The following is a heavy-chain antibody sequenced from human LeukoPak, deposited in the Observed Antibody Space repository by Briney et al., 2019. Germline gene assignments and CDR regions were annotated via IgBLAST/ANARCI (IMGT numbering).Heavy chain of an antibody. D-gene: IGHD3-9*01. V-gene: IGHV4-4*07. Sequence: PSETLSLTCTVSGGSISNYYWSWTRQPAGKGLEWIGRINTSGSTHYNSSLKSRVTMSVDSSKNQFSLKLRSVTAADTAVYYCARCLTKTYYYYMDVWGKGTTVTVSS. CDR1: GGSISNYY. CDR3: ARCLTKTYYYYMDV. J-gene: IGHJ6*03. CDR2: INTSGST.